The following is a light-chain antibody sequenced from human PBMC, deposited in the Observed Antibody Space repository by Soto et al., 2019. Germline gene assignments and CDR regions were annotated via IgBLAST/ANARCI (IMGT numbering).Light chain of an antibody. Sequence: QAVVTQPPSASGTPGQRVTISCSGSSSNIGSNTVNWYQHLPGMAPKLLTHSNDHRPSGVADRFSGSKSGTSASLAISGLQSEDEADYYCATWDDILNGWVFGGGTKLTVL. V-gene: IGLV1-44*01. CDR1: SSNIGSNT. CDR3: ATWDDILNGWV. J-gene: IGLJ3*02. CDR2: SND.